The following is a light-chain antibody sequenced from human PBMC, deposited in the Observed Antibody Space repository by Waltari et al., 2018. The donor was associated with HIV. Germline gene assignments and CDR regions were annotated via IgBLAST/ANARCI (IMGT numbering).Light chain of an antibody. J-gene: IGLJ2*01. CDR3: CSYAGSSTEV. CDR2: DVS. V-gene: IGLV2-23*02. Sequence: QSALTQPASVSGSPGQSLTISCTGTSSDVGGYNYVSWYQQHPGKAPKLMIYDVSKRPSGVSNRFSGSKSGNTASLTISGLQAEDEADYYCCSYAGSSTEVFGGGTKLTVL. CDR1: SSDVGGYNY.